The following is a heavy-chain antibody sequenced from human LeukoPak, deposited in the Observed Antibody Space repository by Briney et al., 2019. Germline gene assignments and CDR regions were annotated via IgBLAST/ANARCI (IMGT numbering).Heavy chain of an antibody. CDR1: GGSFSGYY. D-gene: IGHD6-19*01. CDR3: ARDPAAPVAGTALEH. Sequence: SETLSLTCAVYGGSFSGYYWSWIRQPPGKGLEWIGEINHSGSTNYNPSLKSRVTISVDTSKNQFSLKLTSVTAADTAVYYCARDPAAPVAGTALEHWGQGTLVTVSS. CDR2: INHSGST. V-gene: IGHV4-34*01. J-gene: IGHJ4*02.